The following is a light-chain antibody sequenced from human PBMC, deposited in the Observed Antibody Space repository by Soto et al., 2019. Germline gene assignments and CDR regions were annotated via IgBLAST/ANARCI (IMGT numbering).Light chain of an antibody. CDR2: DVS. V-gene: IGLV2-11*01. CDR3: CSVEGTAFFWV. J-gene: IGLJ3*02. CDR1: GSDVGRYHY. Sequence: QSALSQPRSVSGSPGQSVTISCTGTGSDVGRYHYVSWYQQHPGKAPKVIIFDVSVRPPGVPDRFSGSKSGNTYSLTISGLPADDEADSYGCSVEGTAFFWVFCGGTEVTV.